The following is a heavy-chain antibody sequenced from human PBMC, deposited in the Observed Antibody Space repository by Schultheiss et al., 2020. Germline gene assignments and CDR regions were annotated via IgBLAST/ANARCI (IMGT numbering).Heavy chain of an antibody. CDR2: IYYSGST. CDR3: ASGPSHDGTFWSGYLASNWFDP. V-gene: IGHV4-59*01. D-gene: IGHD3-3*01. J-gene: IGHJ5*02. CDR1: GGSISSYY. Sequence: SQTLSLTCTVSGGSISSYYWGWIRQPPGKGLEWIGSIYYSGSTNYNPSLKSRVTISVDTSKNQFSLKLSSVTAADTAVYYCASGPSHDGTFWSGYLASNWFDPWGQGPLVTVSS.